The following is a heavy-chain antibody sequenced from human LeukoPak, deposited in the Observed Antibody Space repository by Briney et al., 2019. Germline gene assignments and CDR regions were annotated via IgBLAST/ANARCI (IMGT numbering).Heavy chain of an antibody. J-gene: IGHJ3*02. CDR3: AKDLTEYCSGGSCYDAFDI. CDR1: GFTFSSYA. CDR2: ISGSGGST. Sequence: GGSLRLSCAASGFTFSSYAMSWARQAPGKGLEWVSAISGSGGSTYYADSVKGRFTISRDNSKNTLYLQMNSLRAEDTAVYYCAKDLTEYCSGGSCYDAFDIWGQGTMVTVSS. D-gene: IGHD2-15*01. V-gene: IGHV3-23*01.